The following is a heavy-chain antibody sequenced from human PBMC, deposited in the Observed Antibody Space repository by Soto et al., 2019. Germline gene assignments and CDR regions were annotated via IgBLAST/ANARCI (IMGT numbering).Heavy chain of an antibody. J-gene: IGHJ3*01. CDR1: GVSISNPYYY. CDR3: ARRQSTDTVQAPAAIYADAGFDF. Sequence: QLQLQQSGPGLVKPSETLSLTCTVSGVSISNPYYYWGWIRQAPGKGLEWIGSIHYSGSTFYNPSLRSRATLPSDTSRNQFSLRQSSVCVADTAVYYCARRQSTDTVQAPAAIYADAGFDFWGQGTMVNVSS. D-gene: IGHD2-2*01. V-gene: IGHV4-39*01. CDR2: IHYSGST.